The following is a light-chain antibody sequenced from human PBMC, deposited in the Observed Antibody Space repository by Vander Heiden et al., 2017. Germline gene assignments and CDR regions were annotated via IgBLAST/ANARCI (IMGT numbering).Light chain of an antibody. CDR3: MQALQTPYT. Sequence: DIVMTQSPLSLPVTPGEPASISCRSSPSLLHSNGYNYLNWYLQKPGQSAQLLIYLGSNRASGVPGRFSGSESGTDFTVEISRVEAEDGGTYYCMQALQTPYTFGQGTKLEI. CDR2: LGS. V-gene: IGKV2-28*01. J-gene: IGKJ2*01. CDR1: PSLLHSNGYNY.